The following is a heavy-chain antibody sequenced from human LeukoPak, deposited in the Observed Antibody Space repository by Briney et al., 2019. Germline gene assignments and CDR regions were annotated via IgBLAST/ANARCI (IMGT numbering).Heavy chain of an antibody. D-gene: IGHD5-18*01. Sequence: SETLSLTCTVSGGSISSYYWSWIRQPAGKGLEWIGRIYTSGSTNYNPSLKSRVTISVDASKNQFSLKVTSLTAADTAVYYCARDKQPGDYWGQGTLVTVSS. CDR1: GGSISSYY. J-gene: IGHJ4*02. V-gene: IGHV4-4*07. CDR2: IYTSGST. CDR3: ARDKQPGDY.